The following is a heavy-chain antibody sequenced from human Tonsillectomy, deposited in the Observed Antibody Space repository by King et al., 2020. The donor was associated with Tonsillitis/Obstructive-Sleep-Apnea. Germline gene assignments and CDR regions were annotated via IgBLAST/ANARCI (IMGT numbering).Heavy chain of an antibody. J-gene: IGHJ6*03. CDR2: IYSGDDT. V-gene: IGHV3-53*01. CDR3: ARGRGSTHNYYYMDV. D-gene: IGHD5/OR15-5a*01. CDR1: GFTVSSNY. Sequence: VQLVESGGGLIQPGGSLRLSCAASGFTVSSNYMNWVRQAPGKGLEWVSVIYSGDDTYYADSVEGRFTISRDYSKNTLYLQMNSLRAEDTAMYYCARGRGSTHNYYYMDVWGKGTTVTVSS.